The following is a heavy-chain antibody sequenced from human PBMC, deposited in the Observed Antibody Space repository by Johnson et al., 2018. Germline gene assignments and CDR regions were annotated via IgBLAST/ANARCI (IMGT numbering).Heavy chain of an antibody. D-gene: IGHD2-15*01. CDR3: VKDSGVVVDPWYFDL. V-gene: IGHV3-9*01. CDR1: GFSFDDYA. CDR2: VSGNGDKI. Sequence: VQLVESGGGLVRAGGSLRLYCAASGFSFDDYAMHWVRHAPGKGLEWVAGVSGNGDKIDYADSVKARFPSSRNNAKNSLYLQIDGLRAEDTALYYCVKDSGVVVDPWYFDLWGRGTLVTVSS. J-gene: IGHJ2*01.